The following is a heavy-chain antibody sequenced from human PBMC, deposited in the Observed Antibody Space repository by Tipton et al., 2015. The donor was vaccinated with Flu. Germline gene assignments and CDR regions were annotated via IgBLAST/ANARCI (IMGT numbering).Heavy chain of an antibody. J-gene: IGHJ3*02. CDR2: IYHSGST. V-gene: IGHV4-39*07. D-gene: IGHD2-8*02. Sequence: GSLRLSCTVSGGSISSSSHYWGWIRQPPGKGLERIGSIYHSGSTYYNPSLKSRVTISVDTSKNQFSLKLGSVTAGDTAVYYCARRDCAGGICYSRVYDAFDIWGQGTLVTVSS. CDR1: GGSISSSSHY. CDR3: ARRDCAGGICYSRVYDAFDI.